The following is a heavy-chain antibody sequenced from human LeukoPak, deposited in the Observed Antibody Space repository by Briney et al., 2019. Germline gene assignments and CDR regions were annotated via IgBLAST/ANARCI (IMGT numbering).Heavy chain of an antibody. CDR2: IKSKTDGGTT. J-gene: IGHJ6*02. D-gene: IGHD3-22*01. V-gene: IGHV3-15*07. CDR1: GFTFSNAW. Sequence: GGSLRLSCAASGFTFSNAWMNWVRQAPGKGLEWVGRIKSKTDGGTTDYAAPVKGGFTISRDDSKDTLYLQMNSLKTEDTAVYYCTTDYYDSSGSIVYYYYYYGMDVWGQGTTVTVSS. CDR3: TTDYYDSSGSIVYYYYYYGMDV.